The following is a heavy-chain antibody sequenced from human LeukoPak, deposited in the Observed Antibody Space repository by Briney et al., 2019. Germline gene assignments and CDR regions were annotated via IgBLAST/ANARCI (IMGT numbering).Heavy chain of an antibody. CDR3: AKDMVWKKYYFDY. D-gene: IGHD1-1*01. V-gene: IGHV3-23*01. Sequence: GGSLRLSCAASGFTFSSYAMSWVLQAPGKGLKWVSAISGSGGSTYYADSVKGRFTISRDNSKNTLYLQMNSLRAEDTAVYYCAKDMVWKKYYFDYWGQGTLVTVSS. CDR2: ISGSGGST. CDR1: GFTFSSYA. J-gene: IGHJ4*02.